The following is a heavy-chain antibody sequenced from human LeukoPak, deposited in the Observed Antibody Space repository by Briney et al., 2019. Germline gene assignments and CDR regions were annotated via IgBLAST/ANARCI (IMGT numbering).Heavy chain of an antibody. D-gene: IGHD6-13*01. Sequence: PGGSLRLSCAASGFTFSSYGMHWVRQAPGKGLEWVAVISYDGSNKYYADSVKGRFTISRDNSKNTLYLQMNSLRAEDTAVYYCAKDQRQLVSYWYFDLWGRGTLVTVSS. V-gene: IGHV3-30*18. J-gene: IGHJ2*01. CDR2: ISYDGSNK. CDR3: AKDQRQLVSYWYFDL. CDR1: GFTFSSYG.